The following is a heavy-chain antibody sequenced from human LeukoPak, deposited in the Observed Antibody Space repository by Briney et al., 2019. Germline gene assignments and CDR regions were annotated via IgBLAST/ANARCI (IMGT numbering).Heavy chain of an antibody. Sequence: SETLSLTCTVSGGSISNYYWSWIRQPAGKGLEWIGRIHTSGSTNYNASLKSRVTMSVDMSKNQFSLKLSSVTAADTAVYYCARDTYYYGSGNLSFDYWGQGTLVTVSS. CDR1: GGSISNYY. J-gene: IGHJ4*02. D-gene: IGHD3-10*01. V-gene: IGHV4-4*07. CDR3: ARDTYYYGSGNLSFDY. CDR2: IHTSGST.